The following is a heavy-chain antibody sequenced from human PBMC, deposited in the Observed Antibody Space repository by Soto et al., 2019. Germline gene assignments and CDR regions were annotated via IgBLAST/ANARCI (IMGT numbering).Heavy chain of an antibody. V-gene: IGHV5-51*01. J-gene: IGHJ4*02. CDR3: ARQSATVIASPFDY. D-gene: IGHD4-4*01. Sequence: GESLKISCKGSGYIFTNYWIGWVRQMPGNGLEWMGIIYPGDSDTRYSPSFRGQVTISADKSITTAYLQWSSLKASDTARYYCARQSATVIASPFDYWGQGTLVTVS. CDR2: IYPGDSDT. CDR1: GYIFTNYW.